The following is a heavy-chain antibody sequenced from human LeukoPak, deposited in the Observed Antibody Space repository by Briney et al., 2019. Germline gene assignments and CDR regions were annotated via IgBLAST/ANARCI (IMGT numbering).Heavy chain of an antibody. D-gene: IGHD5-12*01. V-gene: IGHV4-61*01. CDR2: IYYSGTT. Sequence: AETLSLTCTVSGGSVSSGSYYWSWIRQPPGKGLEWIGHIYYSGTTNYNPSLKSRVTISVDMSKNQFSLKLSSVTAADTAVYYCARSVSGYDYYFAYWGKGTLVTVSS. CDR3: ARSVSGYDYYFAY. J-gene: IGHJ4*02. CDR1: GGSVSSGSYY.